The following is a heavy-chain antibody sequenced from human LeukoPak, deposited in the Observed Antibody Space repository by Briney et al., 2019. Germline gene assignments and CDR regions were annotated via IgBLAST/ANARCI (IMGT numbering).Heavy chain of an antibody. CDR2: LRSDGGIS. CDR3: VRDLDLGGYSSFVS. Sequence: GGSLRLSCAASGFTFSTYFWMHGVRQAPGKGLLGFSLLRSDGGISSYADFVRGRFTISRDNAKNTLYLQMNSLRAEDTAVYYCVRDLDLGGYSSFVSWGQGTLVTVSS. CDR1: GFTFSTYFW. D-gene: IGHD4-23*01. J-gene: IGHJ4*02. V-gene: IGHV3-74*01.